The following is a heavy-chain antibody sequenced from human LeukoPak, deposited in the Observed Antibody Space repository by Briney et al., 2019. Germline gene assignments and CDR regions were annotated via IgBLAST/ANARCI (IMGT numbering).Heavy chain of an antibody. V-gene: IGHV4-4*02. CDR2: IYHSGST. D-gene: IGHD2-8*01. CDR3: ARDLAGYCTNGVCYDP. CDR1: GGSISSSNW. J-gene: IGHJ5*02. Sequence: PSETLSLTCAVSGGSISSSNWWSWVRQPPGKGLEWIGEIYHSGSTNYNPPLKSRVTISVDKSKNQFSLKLSSVTAADTAVYYCARDLAGYCTNGVCYDPWGQGTLVTVSS.